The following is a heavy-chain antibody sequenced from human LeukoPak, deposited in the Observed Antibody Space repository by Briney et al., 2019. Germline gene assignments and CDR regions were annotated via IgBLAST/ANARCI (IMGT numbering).Heavy chain of an antibody. V-gene: IGHV3-74*01. CDR2: IKSDGSST. J-gene: IGHJ4*02. Sequence: GGSLRLSCAASGFTFSSYWMHWVRQAPGRGLVWVSRIKSDGSSTSYADSVKGRFTISRDNAKNTLYLQMNGVRAEDTAVYYCARDQIYCTGGYCYFDYWGRGTLVTVSS. CDR3: ARDQIYCTGGYCYFDY. D-gene: IGHD2-8*02. CDR1: GFTFSSYW.